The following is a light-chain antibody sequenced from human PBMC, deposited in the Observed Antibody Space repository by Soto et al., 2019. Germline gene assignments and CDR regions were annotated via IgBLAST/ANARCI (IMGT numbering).Light chain of an antibody. CDR2: GAS. J-gene: IGKJ1*01. CDR3: QVFDGSLWT. CDR1: QSVNNNY. Sequence: EMVLTQSPGTLSLSPGEGATLSCRASQSVNNNYLAWYQQKPGQAPRLLIYGASSRATGIPDRFSGSGSGTDFTLTIRRLEPEDFAVYYCQVFDGSLWTFGQGTKVDIK. V-gene: IGKV3-20*01.